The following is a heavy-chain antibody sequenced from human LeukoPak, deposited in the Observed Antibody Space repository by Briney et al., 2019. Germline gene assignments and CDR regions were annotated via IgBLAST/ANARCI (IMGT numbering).Heavy chain of an antibody. CDR2: IYSGGSA. CDR3: ARDLPYGGSPFDY. V-gene: IGHV3-66*01. D-gene: IGHD4-23*01. J-gene: IGHJ4*02. CDR1: GFTVSINY. Sequence: PGGSLRLSCAASGFTVSINYMSWVRQAPGKGLEWVSVIYSGGSAYYADSVKGRFTISRDNSKNTLYLQMNSLRAEDTAVYYCARDLPYGGSPFDYWGQGTLVTVSS.